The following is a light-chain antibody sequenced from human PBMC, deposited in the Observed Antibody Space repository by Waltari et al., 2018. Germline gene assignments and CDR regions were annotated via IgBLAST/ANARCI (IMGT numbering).Light chain of an antibody. CDR1: SSDVGGYHY. V-gene: IGLV2-8*01. J-gene: IGLJ1*01. CDR3: SSYAGSDKYV. CDR2: EVH. Sequence: QSSLTQPPSASGSPGQSVTISCTGTSSDVGGYHYVSWYQQHPRKAPTLMIHEVHKRPSRVPDRFSGSKSGTTAALTVAGIQDEDEADYYCSSYAGSDKYVFGPGTTVTVL.